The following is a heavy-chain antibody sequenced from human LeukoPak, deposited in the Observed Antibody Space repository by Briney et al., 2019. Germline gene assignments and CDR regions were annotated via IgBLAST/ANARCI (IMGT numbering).Heavy chain of an antibody. J-gene: IGHJ4*02. CDR2: IYYSGST. D-gene: IGHD5-18*01. Sequence: KPSETLSLTCTVSGGSISSSSYYWGWIRQPPGKGLEWIGSIYYSGSTYYNPSLKSRVTISVDTSKNQFSLKLSSVTAADTAVYYCARQDVDTAMGPFGYWGQGTLVTVSS. V-gene: IGHV4-39*01. CDR1: GGSISSSSYY. CDR3: ARQDVDTAMGPFGY.